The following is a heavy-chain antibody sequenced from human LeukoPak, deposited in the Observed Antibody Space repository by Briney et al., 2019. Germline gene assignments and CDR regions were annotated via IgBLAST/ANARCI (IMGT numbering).Heavy chain of an antibody. Sequence: PGGSLRLSCAASGFTFSSYGMHWVRQAPGKGLEWVAVIWYDGSNKYYADSVKGRFTISRDNSKNTLYLQMNSLRAEDTAVYYCAKVRGYSGYEPSDYWGQGTPVTVSS. CDR1: GFTFSSYG. CDR2: IWYDGSNK. V-gene: IGHV3-33*06. J-gene: IGHJ4*02. CDR3: AKVRGYSGYEPSDY. D-gene: IGHD5-12*01.